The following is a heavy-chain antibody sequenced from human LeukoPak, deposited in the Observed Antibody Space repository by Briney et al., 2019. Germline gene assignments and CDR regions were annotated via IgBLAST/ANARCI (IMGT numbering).Heavy chain of an antibody. J-gene: IGHJ3*02. CDR3: ARDRRRYYYDSSGSLDAFDI. CDR1: GGSISSYY. V-gene: IGHV4-59*01. Sequence: NPSETLSLTCTVSGGSISSYYWSWIRQPPGKGLEWIGYIYYSGSTNYNPSLKSRVTISVDTSKNQFSLKLSSVTAADTAVYYCARDRRRYYYDSSGSLDAFDIWGQGTMVTVSS. D-gene: IGHD3-22*01. CDR2: IYYSGST.